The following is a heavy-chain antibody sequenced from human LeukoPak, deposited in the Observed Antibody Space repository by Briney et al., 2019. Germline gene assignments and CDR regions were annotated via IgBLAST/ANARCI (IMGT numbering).Heavy chain of an antibody. CDR3: AKESGMDV. J-gene: IGHJ6*02. Sequence: GGSLRLSCAASGFTFSSYGMHWVRQAPGKGLEWVAVISYDGSNKYYADSVEGRFTISRDNSKNTLYLQMNSLRAEDTAVYHCAKESGMDVWGQGTTVTVSS. CDR2: ISYDGSNK. V-gene: IGHV3-30*18. CDR1: GFTFSSYG.